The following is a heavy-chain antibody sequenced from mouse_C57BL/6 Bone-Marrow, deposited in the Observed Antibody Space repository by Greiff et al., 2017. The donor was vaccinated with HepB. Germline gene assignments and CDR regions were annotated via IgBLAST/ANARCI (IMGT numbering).Heavy chain of an antibody. CDR1: GYTFTSYW. Sequence: QVQLKQPGAELVRPGSSVKLSCKASGYTFTSYWMHWVKQRPIQGLEWIGNIDPSDSETHYNQKFKDKATLTVDKSSSTAYMQLSSLTSEDSAVYYCARSPYGNYDYWGQGTTLTVSS. D-gene: IGHD2-10*02. V-gene: IGHV1-52*01. J-gene: IGHJ2*01. CDR2: IDPSDSET. CDR3: ARSPYGNYDY.